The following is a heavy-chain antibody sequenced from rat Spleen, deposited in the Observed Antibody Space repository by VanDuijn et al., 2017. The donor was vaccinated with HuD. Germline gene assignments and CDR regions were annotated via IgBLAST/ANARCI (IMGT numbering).Heavy chain of an antibody. V-gene: IGHV2-41*01. D-gene: IGHD1-7*01. Sequence: QVQLEESGHGLGQPSRSLSLACTVAGVSLTGDNVRVVRQPRGKGLEWMGVIWNTGDTRYNSAGKARLRSSKDTSKSQVFLKRNSLKTEDTAMYLCARFRILWAADYWGQGVMVTVSS. CDR1: GVSLTGDN. CDR2: IWNTGDT. J-gene: IGHJ2*01. CDR3: ARFRILWAADY.